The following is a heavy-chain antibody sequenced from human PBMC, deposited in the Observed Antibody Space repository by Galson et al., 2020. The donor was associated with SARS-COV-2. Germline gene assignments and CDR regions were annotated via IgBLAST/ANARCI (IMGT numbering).Heavy chain of an antibody. CDR2: IYYSGST. V-gene: IGHV4-39*01. J-gene: IGHJ5*02. CDR1: GGSISSSSYY. D-gene: IGHD3-9*01. CDR3: ARHAHLRYFDWLLYTNWFDP. Sequence: SETLSLTCPVSGGSISSSSYYWGWIRQPPGKGLEWIGSIYYSGSTYYNPSLKSRVTISVDTSKNQFSPKLSSVTAADTAVYYCARHAHLRYFDWLLYTNWFDPWGQGTLVTVSS.